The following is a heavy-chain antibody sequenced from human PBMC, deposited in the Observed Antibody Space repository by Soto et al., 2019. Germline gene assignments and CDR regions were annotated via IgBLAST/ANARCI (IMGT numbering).Heavy chain of an antibody. CDR2: ISSSGSTI. CDR3: ARGTSGSPYYYYYYMDV. V-gene: IGHV3-11*01. Sequence: LSLTCAASGFTFSDYYMSWIRQAPGKGLEWVSYISSSGSTIYYADSVKGRFTISMDNAKNSLYLQMNSLRAEDTAVYYCARGTSGSPYYYYYYMDVWGKGTTVTVSS. CDR1: GFTFSDYY. J-gene: IGHJ6*03. D-gene: IGHD3-10*01.